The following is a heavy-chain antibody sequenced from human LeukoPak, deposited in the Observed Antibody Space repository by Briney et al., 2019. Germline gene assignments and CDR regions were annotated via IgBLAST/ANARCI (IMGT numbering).Heavy chain of an antibody. V-gene: IGHV1-18*01. CDR2: ISAEIGNV. D-gene: IGHD3/OR15-3a*01. J-gene: IGHJ4*02. CDR1: GYTFTSFG. CDR3: VRGIGVDTSMIFFDY. Sequence: ASVNVSCKASGYTFTSFGISWVRQSPGQGREWMGGISAEIGNVNYVQKLQGRVTMTTEISTSTAYMALRSLRSDDTAVFYCVRGIGVDTSMIFFDYWGQGTLVPVPS.